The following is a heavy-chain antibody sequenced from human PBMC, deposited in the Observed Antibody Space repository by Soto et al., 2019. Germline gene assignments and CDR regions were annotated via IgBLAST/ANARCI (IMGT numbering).Heavy chain of an antibody. CDR1: GGTFSSYA. V-gene: IGHV1-69*06. D-gene: IGHD2-8*01. CDR2: IIPIFGTA. CDR3: ARDPISYSFPSTYYYYGMDV. J-gene: IGHJ6*02. Sequence: QVQLVQSGAEVKKPGSSVKVSCKASGGTFSSYAISWVRQAPGQGLEWMGGIIPIFGTANYAQKFQGRVTITADKSTSTAYMELSSLRSEDTAVYYCARDPISYSFPSTYYYYGMDVWGQGITVTVSS.